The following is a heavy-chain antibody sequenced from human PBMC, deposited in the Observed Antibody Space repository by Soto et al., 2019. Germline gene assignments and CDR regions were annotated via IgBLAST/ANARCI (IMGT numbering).Heavy chain of an antibody. V-gene: IGHV4-59*08. CDR1: GGSISSYY. J-gene: IGHJ5*02. CDR2: IYYSGST. Sequence: SETLSLTCTVSGGSISSYYWSWIRQPPGKGLEWIGYIYYSGSTNYNPSLKSRVTISVDTSKNQFSLKLSSVTAADTAVYYCARHVTDSSGYSAWGQGTLVTVS. CDR3: ARHVTDSSGYSA. D-gene: IGHD3-22*01.